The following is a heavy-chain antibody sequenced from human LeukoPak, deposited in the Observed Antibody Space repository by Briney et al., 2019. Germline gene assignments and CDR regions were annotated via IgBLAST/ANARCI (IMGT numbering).Heavy chain of an antibody. Sequence: ASVKVSCKASGYTFTSYYMHWVRQAPGQGLEWTGIINPSGGSTSYAQKFQGRVTMTRDTSTSTVYMELSSLRSEDTAVYYCVCGSGGYFDYWGQGTLVTVSS. CDR1: GYTFTSYY. D-gene: IGHD3-16*01. V-gene: IGHV1-46*01. J-gene: IGHJ4*02. CDR2: INPSGGST. CDR3: VCGSGGYFDY.